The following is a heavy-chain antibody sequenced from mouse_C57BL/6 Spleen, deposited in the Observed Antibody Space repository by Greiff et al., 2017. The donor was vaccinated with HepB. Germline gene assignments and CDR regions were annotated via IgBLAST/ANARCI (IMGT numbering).Heavy chain of an antibody. CDR2: INPSSGYT. J-gene: IGHJ2*01. Sequence: VQLQQSGAELARPGASVKMSCKASGYTFTSYTMHWVKQRPGQGLEWIGYINPSSGYTKYNQKFKDKATLTADKSSSTAYMQLSSLTSEDSAVSYCARDNYYGPFDYWGQGTTLPVSS. CDR3: ARDNYYGPFDY. CDR1: GYTFTSYT. V-gene: IGHV1-4*01. D-gene: IGHD1-1*01.